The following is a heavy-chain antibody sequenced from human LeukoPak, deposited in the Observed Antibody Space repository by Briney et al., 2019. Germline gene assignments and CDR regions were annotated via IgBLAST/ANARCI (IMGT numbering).Heavy chain of an antibody. CDR1: GGSISSSSYY. CDR3: ARGGWYPESFQH. Sequence: SETLSLTCTVSGGSISSSSYYWGWIRQPPGKGLEWIGSISYSGSTYYNPSLKSPVTISVDTSKNQFSLKLSSVTAADTAVYYCARGGWYPESFQHWGQGALVTVSS. J-gene: IGHJ1*01. V-gene: IGHV4-39*07. CDR2: ISYSGST. D-gene: IGHD6-19*01.